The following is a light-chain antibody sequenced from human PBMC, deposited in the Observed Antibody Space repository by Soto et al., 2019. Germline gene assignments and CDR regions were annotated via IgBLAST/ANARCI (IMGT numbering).Light chain of an antibody. CDR3: QQRNRWPPVT. CDR1: QSVSID. Sequence: EIVMTQSPATVPVSPGERVTLSCRASQSVSIDLAWYQHKPGQAPRLLIYDAFNRATGVPTRFSGSGSGTDFTLTISSLEPEDFAVYYCQQRNRWPPVTFGGGTKVDIK. CDR2: DAF. V-gene: IGKV3-11*01. J-gene: IGKJ4*01.